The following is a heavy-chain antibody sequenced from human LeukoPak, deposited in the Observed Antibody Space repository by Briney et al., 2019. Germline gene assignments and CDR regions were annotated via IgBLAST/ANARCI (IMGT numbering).Heavy chain of an antibody. J-gene: IGHJ4*02. CDR2: IYYSGSI. CDR1: GGSISSGDYY. D-gene: IGHD3-10*01. V-gene: IGHV4-30-4*01. Sequence: SETLSLTCTVSGGSISSGDYYWSWIRQPPGKGLEWIGYIYYSGSIYYNPSLKSRVIISVDTSKNQFSLKLSSVTAADTAVYYCARGDSYRSGELGPWGQGTLVTVSS. CDR3: ARGDSYRSGELGP.